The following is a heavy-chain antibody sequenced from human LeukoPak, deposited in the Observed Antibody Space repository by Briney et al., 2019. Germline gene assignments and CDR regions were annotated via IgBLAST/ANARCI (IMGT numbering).Heavy chain of an antibody. V-gene: IGHV3-48*04. CDR3: ARGPSSPLTH. J-gene: IGHJ4*02. D-gene: IGHD6-6*01. CDR1: GFTFSSYS. CDR2: ISSSSRNI. Sequence: GGSLRLSCAASGFTFSSYSMNWVRQAPGKGLEWVSYISSSSRNIYYADSVKGRFTISRDNAKNSLYLQMDSLRVEDTAVYYCARGPSSPLTHWGQGTLVTVSS.